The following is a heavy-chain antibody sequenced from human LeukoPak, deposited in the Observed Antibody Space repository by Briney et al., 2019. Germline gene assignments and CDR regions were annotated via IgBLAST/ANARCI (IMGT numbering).Heavy chain of an antibody. CDR1: GFTFGDYA. J-gene: IGHJ3*02. CDR2: IRSKAYGGTT. Sequence: PGGSLRLSCTASGFTFGDYAMSWVRQAPGTGLEWVGLIRSKAYGGTTEYAPSVKGRFTISRDDSKSIAYLQMNSLKTEDTAVYYCTRVMLGYCSSTSCYQAGNAFDIWGQGTMVTVSS. CDR3: TRVMLGYCSSTSCYQAGNAFDI. V-gene: IGHV3-49*04. D-gene: IGHD2-2*01.